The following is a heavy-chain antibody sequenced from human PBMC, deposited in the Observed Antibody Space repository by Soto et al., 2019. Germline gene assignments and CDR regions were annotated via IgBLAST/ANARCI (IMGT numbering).Heavy chain of an antibody. CDR3: ARGSSFHNDFWSGYYSGIGPGFDP. CDR1: GGSFSGYY. J-gene: IGHJ5*02. D-gene: IGHD3-3*01. CDR2: INHSGST. V-gene: IGHV4-34*01. Sequence: PSETLSLTCAVYGGSFSGYYWSWIRQPPGKGLEWIGEINHSGSTNYNPSLESRVTISVDTSKNQFSLKLSSVTAADTAVYYCARGSSFHNDFWSGYYSGIGPGFDPWGQGTLVTVSS.